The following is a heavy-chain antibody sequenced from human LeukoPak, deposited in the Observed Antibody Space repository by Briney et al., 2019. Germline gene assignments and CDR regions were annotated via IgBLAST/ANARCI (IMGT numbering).Heavy chain of an antibody. CDR2: ISSSSSTI. D-gene: IGHD3-16*01. J-gene: IGHJ4*02. V-gene: IGHV3-48*02. CDR3: ARESYDYIWGSYCFDY. CDR1: GFTFSSYS. Sequence: GGSLRLSCAASGFTFSSYSMNWVRQAPGKGLEWVSYISSSSSTIYYADSVKGRFTISRDNAKNSLYLQMNSLRDEDTAVYYCARESYDYIWGSYCFDYWGQGTLVTVSS.